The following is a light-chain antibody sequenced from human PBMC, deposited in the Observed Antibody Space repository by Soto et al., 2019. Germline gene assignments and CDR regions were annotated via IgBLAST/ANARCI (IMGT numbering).Light chain of an antibody. CDR3: VLYMGRGISV. CDR2: NTD. CDR1: SASVSTSYY. V-gene: IGLV8-61*01. Sequence: QTVVTQAPSFSVSPGGTVTLTCGLNSASVSTSYYPSWYQQTPGQAPRTLIYNTDTRCSGVPDRFSGSILGNKAALTITGAQADDESDYYCVLYMGRGISVFGGGTKLTVL. J-gene: IGLJ2*01.